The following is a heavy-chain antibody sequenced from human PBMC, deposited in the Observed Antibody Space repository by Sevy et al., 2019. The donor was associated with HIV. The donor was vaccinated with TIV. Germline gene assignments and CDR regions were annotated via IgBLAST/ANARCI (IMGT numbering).Heavy chain of an antibody. CDR3: ARYCTRTSCSYANGGLDY. D-gene: IGHD2-2*01. J-gene: IGHJ4*02. V-gene: IGHV3-7*01. CDR2: IKQDGSEK. CDR1: GFTFSSNW. Sequence: GESLKISCAASGFTFSSNWMSWVRQAPGKGLEWVANIKQDGSEKYFLDSVKGRFTISRDNARNSLYLQMNSLRAEDTAVYYCARYCTRTSCSYANGGLDYWGQRTLVTVSS.